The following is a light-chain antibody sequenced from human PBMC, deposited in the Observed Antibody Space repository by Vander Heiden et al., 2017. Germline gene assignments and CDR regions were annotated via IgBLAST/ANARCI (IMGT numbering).Light chain of an antibody. CDR1: QSISSY. CDR2: AAS. Sequence: DIQMTPPPSSLSASVGDRVTITCRASQSISSYLNWYQQRPGKAPKLLIYAASSLQSAVPSRFSGSGSGTEFTLTISSLQPEDFATYYCHQSYSTPLLTFGAGTKVEIK. CDR3: HQSYSTPLLT. J-gene: IGKJ4*01. V-gene: IGKV1-39*01.